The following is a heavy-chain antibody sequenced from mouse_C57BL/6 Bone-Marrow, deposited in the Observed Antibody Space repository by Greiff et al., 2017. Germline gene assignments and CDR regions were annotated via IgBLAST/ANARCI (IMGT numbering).Heavy chain of an antibody. J-gene: IGHJ1*03. V-gene: IGHV14-4*01. CDR3: TTGYFDV. CDR1: GFNIKDDY. CDR2: IDPENGDT. Sequence: EVQLQQSGAELVRPGASVKLSCTASGFNIKDDYMHWVKQRPEQGLEWIGWIDPENGDTEYASKFQGKVTITADTSANTAYLQLSSLTSEDTAVYYCTTGYFDVWGTGTTVTVSS.